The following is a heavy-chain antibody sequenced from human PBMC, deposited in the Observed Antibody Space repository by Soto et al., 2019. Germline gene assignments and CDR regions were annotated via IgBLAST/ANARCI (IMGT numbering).Heavy chain of an antibody. D-gene: IGHD3-9*01. Sequence: GGSLRLSCTASGFTFGDYAMSWFRQAPGKGLEWVGFIRSKAYGGTTEYAASVKGRFTISRDDSKSIAYLQMNSLKTEDTAVYYCTGILTGYSLYYYMDVWGKGTTVTVSS. CDR1: GFTFGDYA. CDR2: IRSKAYGGTT. J-gene: IGHJ6*03. CDR3: TGILTGYSLYYYMDV. V-gene: IGHV3-49*03.